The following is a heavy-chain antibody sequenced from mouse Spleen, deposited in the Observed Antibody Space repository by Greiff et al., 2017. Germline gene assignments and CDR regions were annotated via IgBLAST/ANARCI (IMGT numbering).Heavy chain of an antibody. D-gene: IGHD1-1*01. J-gene: IGHJ4*01. CDR1: GYTFTSYW. Sequence: QVQLQQPGAELVRPGSSVKLSCKASGYTFTSYWMHWVKQRPIQGLEWIGNIDPSDSETHSNQKFKDKATLTVDKSSSTAYMQLSSLTSEDSAVYYCARRGGSSYNYAMDYWGQGTSVTVSS. CDR3: ARRGGSSYNYAMDY. V-gene: IGHV1-52*01. CDR2: IDPSDSET.